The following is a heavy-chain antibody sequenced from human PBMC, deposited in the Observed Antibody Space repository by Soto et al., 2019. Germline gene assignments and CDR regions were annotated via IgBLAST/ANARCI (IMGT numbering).Heavy chain of an antibody. CDR3: ARDPVAGTYYYYMDV. D-gene: IGHD6-19*01. CDR2: IWYDGSNK. J-gene: IGHJ6*03. CDR1: GFTFSSYG. Sequence: GGSLRLSCAASGFTFSSYGMHWVRQAPGKGLEWAAVIWYDGSNKYYADSVKGRFTISRDNSKNTLYLQMNSLRAEDTAVYYCARDPVAGTYYYYMDVWGKGTTVTVSS. V-gene: IGHV3-33*01.